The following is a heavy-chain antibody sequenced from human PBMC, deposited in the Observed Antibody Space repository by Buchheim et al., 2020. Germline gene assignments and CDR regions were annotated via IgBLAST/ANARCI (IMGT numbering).Heavy chain of an antibody. CDR1: GGSISSYY. CDR2: IYYSGST. D-gene: IGHD3-3*01. Sequence: QVQLQESGPGLVKPSETLSLTCTVSGGSISSYYWSWIRQPPGKGLEWIGYIYYSGSTNYNPSLKSRVTISVDTSKNQFSLKLSSVTAADTAVYYCARVDFFGVVGGWGQGTL. CDR3: ARVDFFGVVGG. V-gene: IGHV4-59*01. J-gene: IGHJ4*02.